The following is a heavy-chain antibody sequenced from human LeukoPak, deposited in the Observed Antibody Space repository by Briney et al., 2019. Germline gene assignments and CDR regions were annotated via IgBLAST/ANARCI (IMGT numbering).Heavy chain of an antibody. J-gene: IGHJ4*02. D-gene: IGHD3-10*01. Sequence: PSETLSLTCTVSGGSISNYYWSWIRQPPGKGLEWIGEINHSGSTNYNPSLKSRVTISVDTSKNQFSLKLSSVTAADTAVYYCARGGRITMVRWYYFDYWGQGTLVTVSS. CDR1: GGSISNYY. V-gene: IGHV4-34*01. CDR2: INHSGST. CDR3: ARGGRITMVRWYYFDY.